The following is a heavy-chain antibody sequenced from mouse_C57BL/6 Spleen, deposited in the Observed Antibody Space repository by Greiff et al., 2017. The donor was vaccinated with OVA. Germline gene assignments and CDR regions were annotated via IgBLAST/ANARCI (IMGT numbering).Heavy chain of an antibody. J-gene: IGHJ3*01. CDR3: AREDYGSSYWFAY. V-gene: IGHV1-64*01. CDR2: IHPTSGST. CDR1: GYTFTSYW. Sequence: QVQLQQPGAELVKPGASVKLSCKASGYTFTSYWMHWVKQRPGQGLEWIGMIHPTSGSTNYNEKFKSKATLTVDKSSSTAYMQLSSLASEDSAVYYCAREDYGSSYWFAYWGQGTLVTVSA. D-gene: IGHD1-1*01.